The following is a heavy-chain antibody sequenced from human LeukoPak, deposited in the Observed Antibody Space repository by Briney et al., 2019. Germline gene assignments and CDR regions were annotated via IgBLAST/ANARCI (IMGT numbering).Heavy chain of an antibody. Sequence: SETLSLTCTVSGGFLSSYYWSWIRQPAGKGLEWIGRIYTRGSTNYNPSLKSRVTMSVDTSKNQFSLKLSSVTAADTAVYYCARDRYYYGSGSLYFDYWGQGTLVTVSS. CDR3: ARDRYYYGSGSLYFDY. J-gene: IGHJ4*02. D-gene: IGHD3-10*01. CDR2: IYTRGST. CDR1: GGFLSSYY. V-gene: IGHV4-4*07.